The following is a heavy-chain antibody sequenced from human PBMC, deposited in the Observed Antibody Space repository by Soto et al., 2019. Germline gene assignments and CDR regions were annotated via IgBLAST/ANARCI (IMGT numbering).Heavy chain of an antibody. Sequence: ASVKVSRKASGYTFTSYGISWVRQAPGQGLEWMGWISAYNGNTNYAQKLQGRVTMTTDTSTSTAYMELRSLRSDDTAVYYCAKLSYCSSTSCYRFDPWGQGTLVTVSS. CDR3: AKLSYCSSTSCYRFDP. D-gene: IGHD2-2*02. V-gene: IGHV1-18*01. CDR1: GYTFTSYG. CDR2: ISAYNGNT. J-gene: IGHJ5*02.